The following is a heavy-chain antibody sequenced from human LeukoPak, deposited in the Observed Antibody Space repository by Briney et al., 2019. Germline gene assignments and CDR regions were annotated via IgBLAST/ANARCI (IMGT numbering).Heavy chain of an antibody. CDR1: GGSFSGYY. V-gene: IGHV4-34*01. CDR3: ARGASSANGSGTIEGY. CDR2: INHNGST. D-gene: IGHD3-10*01. J-gene: IGHJ4*02. Sequence: SETLSLTCAVYGGSFSGYYWSWIRQPPGKGVEWIGEINHNGSTNYNPCLKSRVTISVDTSKNQFSLKLSSVTAADTAVYYCARGASSANGSGTIEGYWGQGTLVTVSS.